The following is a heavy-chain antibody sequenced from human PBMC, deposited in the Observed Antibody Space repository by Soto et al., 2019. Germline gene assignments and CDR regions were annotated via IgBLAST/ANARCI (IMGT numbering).Heavy chain of an antibody. D-gene: IGHD1-26*01. CDR2: IRQDESGK. J-gene: IGHJ4*02. Sequence: EVQLVESGGGLVQPGGSLRLSCAVSGLTFSDYWMSWVRQAPGKGLEWVANIRQDESGKNYADSVKGRFTISRDNAKSSVYLQMNSLRAEDTAVYYCTNDKFSGSYYVRGLTYYFEYWGQGTLVTVSS. CDR1: GLTFSDYW. V-gene: IGHV3-7*03. CDR3: TNDKFSGSYYVRGLTYYFEY.